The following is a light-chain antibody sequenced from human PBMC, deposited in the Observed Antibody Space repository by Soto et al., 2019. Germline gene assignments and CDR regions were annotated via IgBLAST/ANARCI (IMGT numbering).Light chain of an antibody. V-gene: IGKV3-20*01. CDR3: QHYGRSPPWT. Sequence: EIVLTQSPGTLSLSPGERATLSCRASQSVNNYYLAWFQQKPGQAPRLLIYGTSTRPPGIPDRFSGSGSGTDFSLTISRLEPEDFAVYYCQHYGRSPPWTFGQGTKVDNK. J-gene: IGKJ1*01. CDR2: GTS. CDR1: QSVNNYY.